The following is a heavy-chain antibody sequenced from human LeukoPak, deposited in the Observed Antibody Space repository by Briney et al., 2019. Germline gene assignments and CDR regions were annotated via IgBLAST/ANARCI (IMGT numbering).Heavy chain of an antibody. D-gene: IGHD3-10*01. CDR3: ASRGLTVRGLNHDY. Sequence: GGSLRLSCAASGFTVSSNYMSWVRQAPGKGLEWVSVIYSGGSTYYSDSVKGRFTISRDNSKNTVYLQMNNLRVEDTAVYYCASRGLTVRGLNHDYWGQGTLVTVSS. CDR1: GFTVSSNY. J-gene: IGHJ4*02. V-gene: IGHV3-53*01. CDR2: IYSGGST.